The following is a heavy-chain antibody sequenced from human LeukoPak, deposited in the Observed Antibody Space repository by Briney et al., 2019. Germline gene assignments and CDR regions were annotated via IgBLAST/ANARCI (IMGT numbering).Heavy chain of an antibody. CDR1: GFTFSSYG. D-gene: IGHD3-22*01. CDR3: AKDLNYYDSSGPI. J-gene: IGHJ3*02. CDR2: ISGSGGST. Sequence: GETLRLSCAASGFTFSSYGMTWVRQAPGKGLEWVSGISGSGGSTYYADSVKGRITISRDNSKNTLYLQMNSLRAEDAAVYYCAKDLNYYDSSGPIWGQGTMVTVSS. V-gene: IGHV3-23*01.